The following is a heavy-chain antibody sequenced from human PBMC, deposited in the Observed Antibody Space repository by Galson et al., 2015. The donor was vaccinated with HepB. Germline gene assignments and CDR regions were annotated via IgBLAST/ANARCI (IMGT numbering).Heavy chain of an antibody. CDR2: ISQSGAYT. J-gene: IGHJ4*02. Sequence: SLRLSCAASGFTFGDYGMSWFRQAPGKGLEWISYISQSGAYTNYADSVKGRFTISRDNAQNSLYLQINSLRAEDTAVYYCARVADADYGDHSHFDSWGQGTLVTVSS. CDR1: GFTFGDYG. CDR3: ARVADADYGDHSHFDS. D-gene: IGHD4-17*01. V-gene: IGHV3-11*06.